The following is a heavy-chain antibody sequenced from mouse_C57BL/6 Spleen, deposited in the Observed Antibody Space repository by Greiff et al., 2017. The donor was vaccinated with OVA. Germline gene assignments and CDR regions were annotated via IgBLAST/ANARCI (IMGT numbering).Heavy chain of an antibody. CDR2: IYPGDGDT. Sequence: VQLQQSGAELVKPGASVKISCKASGYAFSSYWMNWVKQRPGKGLEWIGQIYPGDGDTNYNGKFKGKATLTADKSSSTAYMQLSSLTSEDSAVYFCASTYSNYRVYFDYWGQGTTLTVSS. J-gene: IGHJ2*01. CDR3: ASTYSNYRVYFDY. D-gene: IGHD2-5*01. CDR1: GYAFSSYW. V-gene: IGHV1-80*01.